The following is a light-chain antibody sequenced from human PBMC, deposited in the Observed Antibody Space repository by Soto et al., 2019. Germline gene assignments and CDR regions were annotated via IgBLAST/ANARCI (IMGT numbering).Light chain of an antibody. V-gene: IGLV1-47*01. CDR2: RNN. J-gene: IGLJ1*01. Sequence: SVLTQPPSASGTPGQRVTISCSGSSSNIGSNYVYWYQQLPGTAPKLLTYRNNQRPSGVPDRFSGSKSGTSASLAINGLRSEDEADYYCAARDDSXSGSYVFGTGTKVTVL. CDR1: SSNIGSNY. CDR3: AARDDSXSGSYV.